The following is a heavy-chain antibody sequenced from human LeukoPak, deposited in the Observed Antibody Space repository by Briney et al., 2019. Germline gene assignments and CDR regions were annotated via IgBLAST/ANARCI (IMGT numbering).Heavy chain of an antibody. CDR1: GGSISSSSYY. D-gene: IGHD6-25*01. J-gene: IGHJ3*02. CDR2: IYYSGST. V-gene: IGHV4-39*01. CDR3: ARHSPAIPDDAFDI. Sequence: NPSETLSLTCTVSGGSISSSSYYWGWIRQPPGKGLEWIGSIYYSGSTYYNPSLKSRVTISVDTSKNQFSLKLSSVTAADTAVYYCARHSPAIPDDAFDIWGQGTMVTVSS.